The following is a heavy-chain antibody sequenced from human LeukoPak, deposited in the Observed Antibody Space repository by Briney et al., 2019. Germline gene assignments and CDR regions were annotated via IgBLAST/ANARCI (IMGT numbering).Heavy chain of an antibody. J-gene: IGHJ4*02. CDR2: ISNNGGST. CDR3: VKLFGSGSLYDY. Sequence: GGSLRLSCAASGFTFSSYGMHWVRQAPGKGLEYVSAISNNGGSTYYADSVKGRFTISRDNSKNTLYLQMTSLRAEDTAMYYCVKLFGSGSLYDYWGQGTLVTVSS. CDR1: GFTFSSYG. V-gene: IGHV3-64D*06. D-gene: IGHD3-10*01.